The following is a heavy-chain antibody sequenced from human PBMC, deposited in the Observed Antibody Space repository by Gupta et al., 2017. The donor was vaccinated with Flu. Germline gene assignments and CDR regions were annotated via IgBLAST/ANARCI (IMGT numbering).Heavy chain of an antibody. D-gene: IGHD2-2*02. CDR3: ARRPAAIGAFDY. V-gene: IGHV2-70*04. CDR1: GFSLSTSGMR. J-gene: IGHJ4*02. Sequence: QVTLKESGPALVKPTQTLTLTCTFSGFSLSTSGMRVSWIRQPPGKALEWLAHIDWDYDKFYTTSLKTRLTISKDTSKNQVVLTMTNMDPVDTATDDCARRPAAIGAFDYWGQGALVTVSS. CDR2: IDWDYDK.